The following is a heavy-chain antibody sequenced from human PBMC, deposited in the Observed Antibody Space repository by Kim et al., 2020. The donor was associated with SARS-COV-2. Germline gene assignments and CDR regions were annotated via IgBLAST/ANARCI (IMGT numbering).Heavy chain of an antibody. Sequence: ASVKVSCKASGYTFTGYYMHWLRQAPGQGLEWMGWINPNSGGTNYAQKFQGRVTMTRDTSISTAYMELSRLRSDDTAVYYCARDQTPRDIVVVVAAGFDPWGQGTLVTVSS. V-gene: IGHV1-2*02. J-gene: IGHJ5*02. D-gene: IGHD2-15*01. CDR3: ARDQTPRDIVVVVAAGFDP. CDR2: INPNSGGT. CDR1: GYTFTGYY.